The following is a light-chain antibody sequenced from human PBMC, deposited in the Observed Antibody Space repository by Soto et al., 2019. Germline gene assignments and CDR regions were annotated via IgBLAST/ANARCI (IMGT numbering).Light chain of an antibody. CDR3: STYTSSSTPYV. CDR2: EVS. CDR1: SSDVGGYNY. V-gene: IGLV2-14*01. J-gene: IGLJ1*01. Sequence: QSVLTQPASVSGSPGQSITISCTGTSSDVGGYNYVSWYQQHPGKAPKLMIYEVSNRPSGVSNRFSGSKSGHTASLTISGLHAEVEADYYCSTYTSSSTPYVFGTGTKVTVL.